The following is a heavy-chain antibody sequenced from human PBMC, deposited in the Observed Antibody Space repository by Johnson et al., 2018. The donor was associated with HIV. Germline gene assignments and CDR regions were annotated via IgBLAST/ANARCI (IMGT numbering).Heavy chain of an antibody. CDR2: ISYDGSNK. V-gene: IGHV3-30*04. CDR1: EFTFSSYA. CDR3: ARGYYYDSSGNDDAFDI. Sequence: QVQLVECGGGVVQPGRSLRLSCAASEFTFSSYAMHWVRQAPGKGLEWVAVISYDGSNKYYADSVKGRFTISRDNSKNTLYLQMNILRPEDTAVYYCARGYYYDSSGNDDAFDIWGQGTMVTVSS. J-gene: IGHJ3*02. D-gene: IGHD3-22*01.